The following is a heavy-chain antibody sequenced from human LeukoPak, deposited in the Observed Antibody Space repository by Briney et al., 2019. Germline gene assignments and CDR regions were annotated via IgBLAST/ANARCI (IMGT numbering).Heavy chain of an antibody. J-gene: IGHJ2*01. D-gene: IGHD7-27*01. V-gene: IGHV4-59*01. CDR2: IYYSGST. Sequence: SETLSLTCTVSGGSISSYYWSRIRQPPGKGLEWIGYIYYSGSTNYNPSLKSRVTISVDTSKNQFSLKLSSVTAADTAVYYCARDLANWGNWYFDLWGRGTLVTVSS. CDR1: GGSISSYY. CDR3: ARDLANWGNWYFDL.